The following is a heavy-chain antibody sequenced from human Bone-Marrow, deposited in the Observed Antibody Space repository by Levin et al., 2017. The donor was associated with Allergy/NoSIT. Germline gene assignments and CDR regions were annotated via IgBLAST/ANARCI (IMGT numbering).Heavy chain of an antibody. CDR2: ISDDGNSK. Sequence: GESLKISCSASGFIFSDYAIHWVRQAPGKGLQWVAVISDDGNSKYFTDSVKGRFTIPRDSSKNTVFLQMNSLRHDDTAVYFCARDLPISDAVTTENLDYWGQGTPVTVSS. D-gene: IGHD1-26*01. CDR3: ARDLPISDAVTTENLDY. J-gene: IGHJ4*02. V-gene: IGHV3-30-3*01. CDR1: GFIFSDYA.